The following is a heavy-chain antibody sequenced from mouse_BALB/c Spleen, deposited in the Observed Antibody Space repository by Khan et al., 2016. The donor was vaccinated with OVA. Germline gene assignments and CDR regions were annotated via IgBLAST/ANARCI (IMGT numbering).Heavy chain of an antibody. J-gene: IGHJ2*01. CDR2: INPSSGYT. CDR1: GYTFTNYT. V-gene: IGHV1-4*01. Sequence: VQLHQSGAELARPGASVKMSCKASGYTFTNYTMHWVKQRPGQGLEWIGYINPSSGYTNYNQNFNDKATLTTDRSSSTAYMQLSSLTSDDSAVYYCARIPIPPYYFDYWGQGTTLTVSS. CDR3: ARIPIPPYYFDY.